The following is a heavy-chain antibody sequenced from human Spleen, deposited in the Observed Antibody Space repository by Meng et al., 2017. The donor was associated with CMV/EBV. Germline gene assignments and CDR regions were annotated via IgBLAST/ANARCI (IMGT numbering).Heavy chain of an antibody. CDR3: ARVDTTLLYFDF. D-gene: IGHD5-18*01. J-gene: IGHJ4*02. CDR1: GGYNNNGGYC. CDR2: IYYSGSA. V-gene: IGHV4-31*02. Sequence: VSGGYNNNGGYCWSWIRQHPGKGLEYIGYIYYSGSAYYNPSLKSRVFISVDTSKNQFSLRLSSVTAADTAVYYCARVDTTLLYFDFWGQGTLVTVSS.